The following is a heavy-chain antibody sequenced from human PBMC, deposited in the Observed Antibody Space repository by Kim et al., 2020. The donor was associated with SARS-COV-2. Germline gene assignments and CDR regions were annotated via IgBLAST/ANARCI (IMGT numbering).Heavy chain of an antibody. J-gene: IGHJ5*02. D-gene: IGHD3-10*01. CDR2: INHSGST. Sequence: SETLSLTCAVYGGSFSGYYWSWIRQPPGKGLEWIGEINHSGSTNYNPSLKSRATISVDTSKNQFSLKLSSVTAADTAVYYCARHSGPAFDPWGQGTLVTVSS. CDR1: GGSFSGYY. CDR3: ARHSGPAFDP. V-gene: IGHV4-34*01.